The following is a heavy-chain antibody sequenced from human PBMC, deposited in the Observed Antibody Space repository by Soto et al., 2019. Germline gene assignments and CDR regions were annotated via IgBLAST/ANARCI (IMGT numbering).Heavy chain of an antibody. CDR1: GGSIRNYF. CDR3: AAGEASSRNLAQYYLGF. V-gene: IGHV4-59*01. J-gene: IGHJ4*02. Sequence: PSETLSLSCTVSGGSIRNYFWTWIRQPPGKGLEWIGHIHNNATTSFFPSYNPSLRSRVTISEDTSKNQFSLKLLSVTTADTAVYFCAAGEASSRNLAQYYLGFWGQGTLVTVSS. D-gene: IGHD6-13*01. CDR2: IHNNATT.